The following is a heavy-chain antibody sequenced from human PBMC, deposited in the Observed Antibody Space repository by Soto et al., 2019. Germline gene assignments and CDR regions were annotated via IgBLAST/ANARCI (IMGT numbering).Heavy chain of an antibody. D-gene: IGHD4-17*01. V-gene: IGHV3-48*01. CDR3: ARDIDYGDYDAFDI. CDR1: GFTFSSYS. CDR2: ISSSSSTI. Sequence: PGGSLRLSCAASGFTFSSYSMNWVRQAPGKGLEWVSYISSSSSTIYYVDSVKGRFTISRDNAKNSLYLQMNSLRAEDTAVYYCARDIDYGDYDAFDIWGQGTMVTVSS. J-gene: IGHJ3*02.